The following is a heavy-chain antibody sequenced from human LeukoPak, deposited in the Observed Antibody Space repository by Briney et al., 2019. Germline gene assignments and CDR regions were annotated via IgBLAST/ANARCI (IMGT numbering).Heavy chain of an antibody. D-gene: IGHD6-19*01. V-gene: IGHV4-4*07. Sequence: SETLSLTCTVSGGSISSYYWSWIRRPAGKGLEWIGRIYTSGSTNYNPSLKSRVTISVDTSKNQFSLKLSSVTAADTAVYYCASAYSSGRNGSYYYYMDVWGKGTTVTVSS. J-gene: IGHJ6*03. CDR3: ASAYSSGRNGSYYYYMDV. CDR1: GGSISSYY. CDR2: IYTSGST.